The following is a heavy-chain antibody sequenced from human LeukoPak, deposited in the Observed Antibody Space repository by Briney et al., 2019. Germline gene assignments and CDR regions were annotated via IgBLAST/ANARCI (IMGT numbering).Heavy chain of an antibody. V-gene: IGHV1-46*01. Sequence: ASVKVSCKASGYTFTGYYMHWVRQAPGQGLEWMGIINPSGGSTSYAQKFQGRVTMTRDTSTSTVYMELSSLRSEDTAVYYCARVTYDILTGYTRNLFDYWGQGTLVTVSS. D-gene: IGHD3-9*01. CDR3: ARVTYDILTGYTRNLFDY. J-gene: IGHJ4*02. CDR1: GYTFTGYY. CDR2: INPSGGST.